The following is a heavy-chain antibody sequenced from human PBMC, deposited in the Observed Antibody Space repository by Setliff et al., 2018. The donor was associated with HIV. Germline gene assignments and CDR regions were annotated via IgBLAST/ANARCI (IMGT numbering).Heavy chain of an antibody. Sequence: GEPLKISCKASGYNFISYYIGWVRQMPGKGLEWMGIIYPGDSDTRYGPSFEGQVTISADWSITTAFLQWNSLKASDTAMYYCARRPVSDTFDVWGQGTMVTVSS. CDR3: ARRPVSDTFDV. CDR2: IYPGDSDT. CDR1: GYNFISYY. J-gene: IGHJ3*01. V-gene: IGHV5-51*01.